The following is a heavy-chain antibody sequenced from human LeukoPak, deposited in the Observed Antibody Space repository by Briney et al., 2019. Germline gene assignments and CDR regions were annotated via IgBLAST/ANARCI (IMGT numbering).Heavy chain of an antibody. CDR3: AKDRRERYGDYVFDY. Sequence: PGGSLRLSCAASGFTFSSYAMSWVRQAPGKGLEWVSAISGSGGSTYYADSVKGRFTISGDNSKNTLYLQMNSLRAEDTAVYYCAKDRRERYGDYVFDYWGQGTLVTVSS. V-gene: IGHV3-23*01. CDR2: ISGSGGST. CDR1: GFTFSSYA. D-gene: IGHD4-17*01. J-gene: IGHJ4*02.